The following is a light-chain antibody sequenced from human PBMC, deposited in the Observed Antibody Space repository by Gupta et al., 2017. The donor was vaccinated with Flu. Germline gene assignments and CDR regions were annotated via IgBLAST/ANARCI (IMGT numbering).Light chain of an antibody. CDR1: HSIINN. V-gene: IGKV3-15*01. Sequence: EIVMTQSPDTLSVSPGERVTLSCRASHSIINNVAWYQQRPGQAPRRLIYGASTRVTGIPARFSGSGSGTDFTLTISSLQSEDFAVYYCQQYNNWPPLIFGGGTKVELK. CDR3: QQYNNWPPLI. J-gene: IGKJ4*01. CDR2: GAS.